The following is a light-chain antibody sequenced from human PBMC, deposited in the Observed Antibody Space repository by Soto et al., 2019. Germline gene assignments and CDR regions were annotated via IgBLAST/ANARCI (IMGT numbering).Light chain of an antibody. CDR3: QSYDSREGD. Sequence: QSVLTQPPSVSGAPGQRVTISCTGSSSNIGAGYDVHWYQQLPGTAPKLLIYGNSNRPSGVPDRFSGSKSGTSASLAITGLQAEDEADYYCQSYDSREGDFGTGTKSPS. V-gene: IGLV1-40*01. CDR1: SSNIGAGYD. CDR2: GNS. J-gene: IGLJ1*01.